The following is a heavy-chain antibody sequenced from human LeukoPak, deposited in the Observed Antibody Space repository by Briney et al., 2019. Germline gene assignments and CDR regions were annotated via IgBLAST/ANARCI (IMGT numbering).Heavy chain of an antibody. CDR3: ARVPGRVRGVIYMDV. CDR1: GFTFSSYG. V-gene: IGHV3-21*01. CDR2: ISSSSSYI. J-gene: IGHJ6*02. Sequence: PGGSLRLSCAASGFTFSSYGMHWVRQAPGKGLEWVSSISSSSSYIYYADSVKGRFTISRDNAKNSLYLQMNSLRAEDTAVYYCARVPGRVRGVIYMDVWGQGTTVTVSS. D-gene: IGHD3-10*01.